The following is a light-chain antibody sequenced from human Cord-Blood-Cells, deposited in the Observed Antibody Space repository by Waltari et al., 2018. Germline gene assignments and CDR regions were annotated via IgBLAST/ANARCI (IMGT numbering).Light chain of an antibody. V-gene: IGLV2-14*01. CDR1: SSDVGGYKY. CDR2: DVS. J-gene: IGLJ2*01. Sequence: QSALTQPASVSGSPGQSITISCTGTSSDVGGYKYVPWYQQHQGKAPKLMIYDVSKRPSGVSNRFSGSKSGNTASLTISGLQAEDEADYYCSSYTSSSTFVVFGGGTKLTVL. CDR3: SSYTSSSTFVV.